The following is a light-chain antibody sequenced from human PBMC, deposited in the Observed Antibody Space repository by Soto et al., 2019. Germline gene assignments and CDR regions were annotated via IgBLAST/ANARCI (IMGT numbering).Light chain of an antibody. V-gene: IGLV2-8*01. Sequence: QSVLTQPPSASGSPGQSVTISCTGTSSDVGGYNYVSWYQQHPGKAPKLMIHEVSKRPSGVPDRFSVSKSGNTASLTVSGLQAEDEADYYCSSYGGSNNVVFGGGTKLTVL. J-gene: IGLJ2*01. CDR1: SSDVGGYNY. CDR3: SSYGGSNNVV. CDR2: EVS.